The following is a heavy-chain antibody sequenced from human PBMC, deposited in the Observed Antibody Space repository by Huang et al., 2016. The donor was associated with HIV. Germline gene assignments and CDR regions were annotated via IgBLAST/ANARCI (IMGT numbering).Heavy chain of an antibody. CDR3: ARERMMSWLDDHDAFDI. J-gene: IGHJ3*02. Sequence: QVQLQQWGAGLLKPSETLSLTCAVYGGSFSGSYWSWIRPSPGKGLEWIGEINHSGSTNYNPSLKSRLTISVDTSKNQFSLKLSSVTAADTAVYYCARERMMSWLDDHDAFDIWGQGTMVTVSS. CDR1: GGSFSGSY. CDR2: INHSGST. D-gene: IGHD1-1*01. V-gene: IGHV4-34*01.